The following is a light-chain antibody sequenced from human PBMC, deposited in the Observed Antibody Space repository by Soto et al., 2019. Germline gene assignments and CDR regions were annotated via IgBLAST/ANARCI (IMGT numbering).Light chain of an antibody. J-gene: IGLJ2*01. V-gene: IGLV2-14*03. CDR1: SSDIGGYNY. Sequence: QLVLTQPASVSGSPGQSITISCTGSSSDIGGYNYVSWYQQHPGKVPKLIIYDIFNRPSGVSDRFSGSKSANTASLTISGLQAEDEADYFCSSWTSRNHVAFGGGTKLTVL. CDR2: DIF. CDR3: SSWTSRNHVA.